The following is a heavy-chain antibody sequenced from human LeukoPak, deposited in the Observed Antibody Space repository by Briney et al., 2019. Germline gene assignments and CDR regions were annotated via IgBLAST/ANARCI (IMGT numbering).Heavy chain of an antibody. CDR1: GYTFTSYY. D-gene: IGHD3-22*01. CDR3: ARDLSSLYDSSGYYQHY. Sequence: GASVKVSCTASGYTFTSYYMHWVRQAPGQGLEWMGIINPSGGSTSYAQKFQGRVTMTRDMSTSTVYMELSSLRSEDTAVYYCARDLSSLYDSSGYYQHYWGQGTLVTVSS. CDR2: INPSGGST. J-gene: IGHJ4*02. V-gene: IGHV1-46*01.